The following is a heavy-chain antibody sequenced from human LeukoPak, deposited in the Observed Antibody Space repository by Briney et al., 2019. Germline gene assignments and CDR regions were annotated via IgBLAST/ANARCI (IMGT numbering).Heavy chain of an antibody. CDR3: ARGFDDYDVLLGYEY. D-gene: IGHD3-9*01. CDR2: IYSRGST. CDR1: GGSINTYY. Sequence: PSETLSLTCTVSGGSINTYYWGWIRQTPGKGLEWIGYIYSRGSTNYNPSLKSRVTMSVDTSKNQFSLKLTSVTAADTAVYYCARGFDDYDVLLGYEYWGQGILVTVSS. J-gene: IGHJ4*02. V-gene: IGHV4-59*01.